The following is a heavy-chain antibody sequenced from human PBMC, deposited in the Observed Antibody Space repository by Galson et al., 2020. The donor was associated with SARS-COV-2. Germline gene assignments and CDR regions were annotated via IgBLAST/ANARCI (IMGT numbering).Heavy chain of an antibody. Sequence: ASVKVSCKASGYTFTTFYITWVRQAPGQGLEWMGKISPYNSNTNYTQKLQGRVTMTTDTSTSTAYMELRSLTSDDTAVYYCARSLSLGDCSGSSCFFYWGQGTLVTVSS. J-gene: IGHJ4*02. V-gene: IGHV1-18*04. CDR2: ISPYNSNT. CDR3: ARSLSLGDCSGSSCFFY. CDR1: GYTFTTFY. D-gene: IGHD2-15*01.